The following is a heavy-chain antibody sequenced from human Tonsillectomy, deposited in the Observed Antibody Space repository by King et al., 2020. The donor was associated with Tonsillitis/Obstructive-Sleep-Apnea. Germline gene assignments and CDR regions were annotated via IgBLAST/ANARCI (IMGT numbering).Heavy chain of an antibody. CDR1: GFTFSSYS. Sequence: VQLGESGGGLVKPGGSLRISCAAPGFTFSSYSMKWVRQAPGQGRGGGSSIISSSIYIYYADTGKGRFTISRDNAKNSLYLQMNSLGAEDTAVYYCARDGWNSSGWYYFDYWGQGTLVTVSS. D-gene: IGHD6-19*01. J-gene: IGHJ4*02. CDR2: IISSSIYI. V-gene: IGHV3-21*01. CDR3: ARDGWNSSGWYYFDY.